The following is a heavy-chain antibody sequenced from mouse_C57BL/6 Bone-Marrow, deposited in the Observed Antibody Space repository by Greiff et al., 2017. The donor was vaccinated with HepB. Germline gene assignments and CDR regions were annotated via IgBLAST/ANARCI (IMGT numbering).Heavy chain of an antibody. J-gene: IGHJ1*03. D-gene: IGHD2-1*01. CDR1: GFTFSDAW. CDR2: IRNKANNHAT. CDR3: TSIYYGNGSWYFDV. Sequence: EVQLVESGGGLVQPGGSMKLSCAASGFTFSDAWMDWVRQSPEKGLEWVAEIRNKANNHATYYAESVKGRFTISRDDSKSSVYLQMNSLRAEDTGIYYCTSIYYGNGSWYFDVWGTGTTVTVSS. V-gene: IGHV6-6*01.